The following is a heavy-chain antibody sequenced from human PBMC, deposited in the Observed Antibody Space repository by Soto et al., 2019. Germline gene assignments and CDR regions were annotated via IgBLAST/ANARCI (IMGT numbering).Heavy chain of an antibody. D-gene: IGHD3-16*01. CDR3: ARVGPECNSVSCIRGRWLDP. V-gene: IGHV4-38-2*02. J-gene: IGHJ5*02. CDR2: IHHTGGT. CDR1: GYSITSGYY. Sequence: SETLSLTCSVSGYSITSGYYWGWIRQPPGKGLEWMGTIHHTGGTYYNPSLKSRVSMSIDTSKNQFSLRLSSVTAADTAVHYWARVGPECNSVSCIRGRWLDPWGQGTLVTV.